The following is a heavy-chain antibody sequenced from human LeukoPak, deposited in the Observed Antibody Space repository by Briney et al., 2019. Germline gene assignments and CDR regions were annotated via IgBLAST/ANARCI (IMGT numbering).Heavy chain of an antibody. Sequence: GGSLRLSCAASRFTFSSYGMHWVRQAPGKGLEWVAVISYDGSNKYYADSVKGRFTISRDNSKNTLYLQMNSLRAEDTAVYYCAKEIAVAGTPFDYWGQGTLVTVSS. CDR3: AKEIAVAGTPFDY. D-gene: IGHD6-19*01. J-gene: IGHJ4*02. CDR2: ISYDGSNK. CDR1: RFTFSSYG. V-gene: IGHV3-30*18.